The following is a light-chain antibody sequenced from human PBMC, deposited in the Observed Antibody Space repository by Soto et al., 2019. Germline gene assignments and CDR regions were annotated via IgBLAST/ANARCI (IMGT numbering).Light chain of an antibody. CDR2: DAS. J-gene: IGKJ4*01. CDR3: QQRSTWPRT. Sequence: EIVLTQSPATLSLSPVARATLSCRASQSLTSSLVWYQQKPGQAPMLLIYDASNRATGIPARFSGSGSGTEFTLTINSREPEDFADYYCQQRSTWPRTFGGGTKVDI. V-gene: IGKV3-11*01. CDR1: QSLTSS.